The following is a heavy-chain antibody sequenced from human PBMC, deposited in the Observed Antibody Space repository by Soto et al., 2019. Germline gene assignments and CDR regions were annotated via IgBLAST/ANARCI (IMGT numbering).Heavy chain of an antibody. J-gene: IGHJ6*02. CDR2: TYYKSKWNN. V-gene: IGHV6-1*01. Sequence: SQTLPLTYAISGDSVSSNSAAWNWIRQSPSRGLEWLGRTYYKSKWNNDYALSVKSRITINPDTSKNQFSLHLYSVTPEDTAVLYCTVITWLRAMDVSGPATSVRVSS. D-gene: IGHD3-10*01. CDR3: TVITWLRAMDV. CDR1: GDSVSSNSAA.